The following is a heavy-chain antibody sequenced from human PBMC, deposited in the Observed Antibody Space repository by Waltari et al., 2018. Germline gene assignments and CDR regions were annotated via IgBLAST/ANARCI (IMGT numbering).Heavy chain of an antibody. CDR2: IRASGSTT. D-gene: IGHD3-22*01. CDR1: GFTFENYA. CDR3: AKDLDGKFYYGYYNMDV. Sequence: DVQLLESGGDSVQSGGSLRLSCVASGFTFENYAMNWVRQAHGKGVQWGSAIRASGSTTYYADSVKGRFTISRDTSKSTLFLQMNNLRVEDTALYYCAKDLDGKFYYGYYNMDVWDQGTTVTVSS. J-gene: IGHJ6*02. V-gene: IGHV3-23*01.